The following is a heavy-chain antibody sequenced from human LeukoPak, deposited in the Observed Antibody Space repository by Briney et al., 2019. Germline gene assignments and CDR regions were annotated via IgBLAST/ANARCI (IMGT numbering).Heavy chain of an antibody. CDR3: ARGHWGYCSSTSCSNFDY. CDR2: IYYSGST. V-gene: IGHV4-59*01. Sequence: SETLSLTCTVSGGSIRSYYWSWIRQPPGKGLEWIGYIYYSGSTNYNPSLKSRVTISVDTSKNQFSLKLSSVTATDTAVYYCARGHWGYCSSTSCSNFDYWGQGTLVTVSS. D-gene: IGHD2-2*01. CDR1: GGSIRSYY. J-gene: IGHJ4*02.